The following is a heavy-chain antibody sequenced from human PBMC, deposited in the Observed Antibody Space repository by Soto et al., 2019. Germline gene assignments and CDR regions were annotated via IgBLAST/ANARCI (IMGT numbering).Heavy chain of an antibody. CDR2: INHSGST. J-gene: IGHJ3*02. D-gene: IGHD3-3*01. CDR3: ARDSERFSAFDI. CDR1: GGSFSGYY. Sequence: PSETLSLTCAVYGGSFSGYYWSWIRQPPGKGLEWIGEINHSGSTNYNPSLKSRVTISVDTSKNQFSLKLSSVTAADTAVYYCARDSERFSAFDIWGQGTMVTVSS. V-gene: IGHV4-34*01.